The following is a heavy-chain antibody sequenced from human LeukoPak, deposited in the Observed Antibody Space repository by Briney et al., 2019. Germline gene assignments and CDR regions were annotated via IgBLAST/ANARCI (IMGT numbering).Heavy chain of an antibody. V-gene: IGHV3-21*01. J-gene: IGHJ6*03. Sequence: PGGSLRLSCAASRFTLRSYSMQWVRQAPGKGPEWVSSISSGPNYKDYADSVKGRFTVSRDDARDSVYLQMNSLKVEDTAVYYCAREIISFYYMDVWGKGTTVTVSS. D-gene: IGHD2/OR15-2a*01. CDR1: RFTLRSYS. CDR3: AREIISFYYMDV. CDR2: ISSGPNYK.